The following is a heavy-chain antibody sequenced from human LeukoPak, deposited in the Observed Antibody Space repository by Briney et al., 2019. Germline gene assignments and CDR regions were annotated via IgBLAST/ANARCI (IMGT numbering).Heavy chain of an antibody. V-gene: IGHV4-34*01. J-gene: IGHJ4*02. Sequence: SETLSLTCTVSGGSISSYYWSWIRQPPGKGLEWIGEINHSGSTNYNPSLKSRVTISVDTSKNQFSLKLSSVTAADTAVYYCARLEGVPGDYWGQGTLVTVSS. D-gene: IGHD1-1*01. CDR3: ARLEGVPGDY. CDR2: INHSGST. CDR1: GGSISSYY.